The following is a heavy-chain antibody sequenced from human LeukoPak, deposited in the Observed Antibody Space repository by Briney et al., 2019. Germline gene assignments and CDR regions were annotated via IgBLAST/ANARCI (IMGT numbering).Heavy chain of an antibody. D-gene: IGHD6-19*01. Sequence: GGSLRLSCAASGITFSTYAMSWVRQAPGKGLEWVSGIGGSGGNTHYADSVKGRFTISRDNSKNTLYLQMNSLRAEDTAVYYCARVGSGWFLDMDVWGQGTTVTVSS. CDR1: GITFSTYA. J-gene: IGHJ6*02. CDR3: ARVGSGWFLDMDV. CDR2: IGGSGGNT. V-gene: IGHV3-23*01.